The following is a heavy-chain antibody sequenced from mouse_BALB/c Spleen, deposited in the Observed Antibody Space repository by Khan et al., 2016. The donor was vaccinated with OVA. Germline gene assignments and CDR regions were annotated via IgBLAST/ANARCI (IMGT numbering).Heavy chain of an antibody. CDR1: GYTFTSYT. CDR3: VREEAYQRSDGWFAY. J-gene: IGHJ3*01. V-gene: IGHV1-4*01. CDR2: INPSNDYT. D-gene: IGHD2-14*01. Sequence: QVQLKESRAELARPGASVKMSCKASGYTFTSYTIHWVRQRPGQAPEWIGHINPSNDYTNYNQNFKDKATLIVDKSSTTAYMQLSSLTSEDSAVYYDVREEAYQRSDGWFAYWGQGTLVTVSA.